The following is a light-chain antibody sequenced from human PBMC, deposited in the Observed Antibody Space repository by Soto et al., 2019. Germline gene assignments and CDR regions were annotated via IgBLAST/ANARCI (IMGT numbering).Light chain of an antibody. CDR1: QSVSSSY. CDR2: GAS. Sequence: EIVLTQSPGTLSLSQGERATLSCRASQSVSSSYLAWYQQKPGQAPRLLIYGASSRATGIPDRFSGSGSGTEFTLTISSLKSEDYAVYYCQQYKSWPPITFGQGTRLEI. V-gene: IGKV3-20*01. J-gene: IGKJ5*01. CDR3: QQYKSWPPIT.